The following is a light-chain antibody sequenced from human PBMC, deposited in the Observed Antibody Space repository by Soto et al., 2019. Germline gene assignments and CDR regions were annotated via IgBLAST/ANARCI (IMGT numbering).Light chain of an antibody. CDR1: QDIGNY. J-gene: IGKJ4*01. CDR2: DAS. Sequence: DSQMTQSPSSLSASVGDRVTITCQASQDIGNYLNWYQQKPGNAPNLLIYDASELHTGVPSRFSGSGSGTDFTFTISSVQPEDFATYYCQQYDDLLSFGGGTKVEIK. CDR3: QQYDDLLS. V-gene: IGKV1-33*01.